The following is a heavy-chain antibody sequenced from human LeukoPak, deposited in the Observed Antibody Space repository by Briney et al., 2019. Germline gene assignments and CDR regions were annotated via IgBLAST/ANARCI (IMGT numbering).Heavy chain of an antibody. J-gene: IGHJ4*02. CDR2: VYSSGTT. V-gene: IGHV4-4*07. Sequence: SETLSLTCTVSGDSINNFYWSWIRQPAGKGLEWIGRVYSSGTTDYNPSLKSRVSMSVDTSSNQFSLRLSSMTAAETAGYYCARGVVAAAGRTFDFWGQGTLVTVSS. D-gene: IGHD6-13*01. CDR1: GDSINNFY. CDR3: ARGVVAAAGRTFDF.